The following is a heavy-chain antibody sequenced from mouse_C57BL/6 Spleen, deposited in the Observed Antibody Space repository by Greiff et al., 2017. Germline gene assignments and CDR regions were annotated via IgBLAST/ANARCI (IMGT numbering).Heavy chain of an antibody. D-gene: IGHD4-1*02. CDR2: IYPGGGYT. CDR1: GYTFTNYW. J-gene: IGHJ1*03. V-gene: IGHV1-63*01. CDR3: ARRATGWYFDV. Sequence: LQQSGAELVRPGTSVKMSCKASGYTFTNYWIGWAKQRPGHGLEWIGDIYPGGGYTNYNEKFKGKATLTADKSSSTAYMQFSSLTSEDSAIYYCARRATGWYFDVWGTGTTVTVSS.